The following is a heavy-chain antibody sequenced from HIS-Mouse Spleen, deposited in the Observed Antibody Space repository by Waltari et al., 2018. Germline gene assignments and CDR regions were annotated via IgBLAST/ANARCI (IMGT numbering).Heavy chain of an antibody. V-gene: IGHV4-39*07. D-gene: IGHD6-13*01. CDR3: ARESPYSSSWYDWYFDL. Sequence: QLQLQESGPGLVKPSETLSLTCTVSGGSISSSSYYWGWIRQPPGKGLEWIGSIYYRGSTYYNPSLKRRVTISVDTSKSQVSLKLSSVTAADTAVYYCARESPYSSSWYDWYFDLWGRGTLVTVSS. J-gene: IGHJ2*01. CDR1: GGSISSSSYY. CDR2: IYYRGST.